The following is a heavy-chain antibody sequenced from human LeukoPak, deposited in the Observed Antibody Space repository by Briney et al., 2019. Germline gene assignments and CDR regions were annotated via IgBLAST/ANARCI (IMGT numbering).Heavy chain of an antibody. J-gene: IGHJ4*02. Sequence: ASVKVSCKASGYSFTNYYMHWVRQAPGQGLEWMGWMNPNSGNTGYAQKFQGRVTMTRNTSISTAYMELSSLRSDDTAVYYCARDPVHYYESSGYWRYWGQGSLVTVSS. V-gene: IGHV1-8*02. CDR3: ARDPVHYYESSGYWRY. CDR2: MNPNSGNT. D-gene: IGHD3-22*01. CDR1: GYSFTNYY.